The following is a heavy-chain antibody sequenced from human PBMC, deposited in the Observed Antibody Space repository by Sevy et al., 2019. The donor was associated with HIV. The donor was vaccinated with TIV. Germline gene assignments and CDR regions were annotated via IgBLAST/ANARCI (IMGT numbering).Heavy chain of an antibody. J-gene: IGHJ6*02. Sequence: GGSLRLSCAASGFTFNNYWMSWVRQAPGRGLEWVSSISSSSSYIYYADSVKGRFTISRDNAKNSLYLQMNSLRAEDTAVYYCARAYTSFSSGWYKDYYGMDVWGQGTTVTVSS. D-gene: IGHD6-19*01. CDR2: ISSSSSYI. CDR3: ARAYTSFSSGWYKDYYGMDV. V-gene: IGHV3-21*01. CDR1: GFTFNNYW.